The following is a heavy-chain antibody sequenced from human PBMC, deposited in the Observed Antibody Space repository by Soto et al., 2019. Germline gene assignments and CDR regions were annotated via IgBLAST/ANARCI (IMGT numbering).Heavy chain of an antibody. D-gene: IGHD3-22*01. Sequence: KPSETLSLTCSVSDDSISSSTYYWGWIRQPPGKGLGWLGYIFYTGSTYKNPSLKSRVTISADSSKNQFSVNLTSVTATDTAVYYCARRPSSGYAYYFDYWGQGILVTVSS. CDR2: IFYTGST. CDR3: ARRPSSGYAYYFDY. CDR1: DDSISSSTYY. V-gene: IGHV4-39*01. J-gene: IGHJ4*02.